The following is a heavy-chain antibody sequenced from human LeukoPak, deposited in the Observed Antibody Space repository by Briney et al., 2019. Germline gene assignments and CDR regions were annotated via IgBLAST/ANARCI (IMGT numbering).Heavy chain of an antibody. Sequence: GGSLRLSCAASGFTFSSYGMNWVRPAPGKGLEWVSYISTSSNRIDYADSVKGRFTMSRDNAKNLLYLQMNSLRDEDTAMYYCARVSAPGTSGWYFGYWGQGTLVTVSS. J-gene: IGHJ4*02. V-gene: IGHV3-48*02. D-gene: IGHD6-19*01. CDR3: ARVSAPGTSGWYFGY. CDR2: ISTSSNRI. CDR1: GFTFSSYG.